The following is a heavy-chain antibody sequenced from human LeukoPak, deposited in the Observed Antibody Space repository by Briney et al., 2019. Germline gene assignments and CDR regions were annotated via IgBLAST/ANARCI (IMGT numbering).Heavy chain of an antibody. CDR2: IYYSGST. D-gene: IGHD3-10*01. CDR3: AMVRGVIASWVLN. CDR1: GGSISSGDYY. V-gene: IGHV4-30-4*01. Sequence: SETLSLTCTVSGGSISSGDYYWSWIRQPPGKGLEWIGYIYYSGSTYYNPSLKSRVTISVDTSKNQFSLKLSSVTAADTAVYYCAMVRGVIASWVLNWGQGTLVTVSS. J-gene: IGHJ4*02.